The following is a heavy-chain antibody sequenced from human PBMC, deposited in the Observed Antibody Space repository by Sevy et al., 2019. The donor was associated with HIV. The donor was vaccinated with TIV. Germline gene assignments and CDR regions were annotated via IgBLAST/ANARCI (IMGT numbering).Heavy chain of an antibody. CDR1: GYSFTSYW. V-gene: IGHV5-51*01. J-gene: IGHJ4*02. D-gene: IGHD4-17*01. Sequence: GESLKISCKGSGYSFTSYWIGWVRQMPGKGLEWMGNIYPADSDTRYSPSFQGQVTISADKSFSTAYLQWSSLKASDTAMYYCARRSPMTTVIDYWGQGTLVTVSS. CDR2: IYPADSDT. CDR3: ARRSPMTTVIDY.